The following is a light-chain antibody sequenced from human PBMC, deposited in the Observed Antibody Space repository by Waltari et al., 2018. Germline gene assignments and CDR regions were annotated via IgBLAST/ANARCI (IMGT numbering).Light chain of an antibody. CDR2: LNFDGTH. Sequence: QLVVTQSPSASASLGASLNLTCTLRSGHSRYAVPWPQQHSHKGPRFLMKLNFDGTHDKGDGVPARFSGSNSGAERYLTISSLQSEDEADYYCQTWGTAAHVVFGGGTKLTVL. CDR3: QTWGTAAHVV. V-gene: IGLV4-69*01. CDR1: SGHSRYA. J-gene: IGLJ2*01.